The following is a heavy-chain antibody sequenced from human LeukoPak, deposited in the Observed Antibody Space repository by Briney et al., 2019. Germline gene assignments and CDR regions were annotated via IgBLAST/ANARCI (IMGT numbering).Heavy chain of an antibody. CDR1: GYTFTSDF. Sequence: GASVKVSCKASGYTFTSDFMHWVRQAPGQGLEWMGMIHPSGGSASYAQNFQGRVTMTSDTSTSTVYMELSSLRSEDTAVYYCARDASCSGGNCYAWFDPWGQGTLVTVSS. J-gene: IGHJ5*02. CDR2: IHPSGGSA. CDR3: ARDASCSGGNCYAWFDP. V-gene: IGHV1-46*01. D-gene: IGHD2-15*01.